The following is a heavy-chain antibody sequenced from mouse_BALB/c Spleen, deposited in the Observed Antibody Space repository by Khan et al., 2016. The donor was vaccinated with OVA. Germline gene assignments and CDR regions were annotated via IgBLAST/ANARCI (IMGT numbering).Heavy chain of an antibody. D-gene: IGHD2-14*01. CDR3: ARGYDFFAY. Sequence: EVKLQESGPDLVKPGASVKMSCKASGYSFTNYYVNWVKQSHGKSLECIGRVNPNTGNTNYNQNFKGKAILIVDTSSSTAYMELRGLTSEDSAVYYCARGYDFFAYWGQGTLVTVSA. V-gene: IGHV1-26*01. CDR2: VNPNTGNT. J-gene: IGHJ3*01. CDR1: GYSFTNYY.